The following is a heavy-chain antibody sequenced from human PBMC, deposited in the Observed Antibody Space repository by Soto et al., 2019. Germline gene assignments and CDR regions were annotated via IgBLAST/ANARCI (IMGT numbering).Heavy chain of an antibody. CDR3: ARDLNGVSGSGYLPGGWFDP. Sequence: GASVKVSCKASGGTFSSYAISWVRQAPGQGLEWMGGIIPIFGTANYAQKFQGRVTITADESTSTAYMELSSLRSEDTAVYYCARDLNGVSGSGYLPGGWFDPWGQGTLVTVSS. D-gene: IGHD5-12*01. V-gene: IGHV1-69*13. CDR1: GGTFSSYA. CDR2: IIPIFGTA. J-gene: IGHJ5*02.